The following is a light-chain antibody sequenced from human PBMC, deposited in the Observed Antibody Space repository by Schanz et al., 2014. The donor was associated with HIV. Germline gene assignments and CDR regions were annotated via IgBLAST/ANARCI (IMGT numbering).Light chain of an antibody. Sequence: DMQMTQSPSSLSASVGDRVTITCRASQSISTYLNWYQQKPGKAPKLLIFAASSLQTGVPSRFSGSGSGTEFTLTISSLQPDDFATYYCQQSNTFPYTFGQGTKLEIK. CDR3: QQSNTFPYT. CDR2: AAS. J-gene: IGKJ2*01. V-gene: IGKV1-39*01. CDR1: QSISTY.